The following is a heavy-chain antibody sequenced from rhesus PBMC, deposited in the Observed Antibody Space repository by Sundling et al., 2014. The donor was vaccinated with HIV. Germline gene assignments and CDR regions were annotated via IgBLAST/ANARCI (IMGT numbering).Heavy chain of an antibody. CDR2: ISGSGGST. Sequence: QVHLQESGPGLVKPSETLSLTCAVSGGSITDNYWSWIRQPPGKGLEWIGRISGSGGSTDYNPSLQSRVRISKDTSKNQFSLKLRSVTAADTAVYYCASDSSGWHHRFDYWGQGVLVTVSS. CDR1: GGSITDNY. J-gene: IGHJ4*01. V-gene: IGHV4-173*01. CDR3: ASDSSGWHHRFDY. D-gene: IGHD2-21*01.